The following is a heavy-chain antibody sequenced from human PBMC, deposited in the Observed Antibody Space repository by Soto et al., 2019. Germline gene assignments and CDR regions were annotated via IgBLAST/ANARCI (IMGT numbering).Heavy chain of an antibody. Sequence: KTRQASVKVSCNASGGTFSSYAISWVRQAPGQGLEWMGEIIPIFGTANYAQKFQGRVTITADESTSTAYMELSSLRSEDTAVYYCARAIRTASSSWFHHLDYWGQGTLVT. CDR2: IIPIFGTA. CDR1: GGTFSSYA. D-gene: IGHD6-13*01. V-gene: IGHV1-69*13. CDR3: ARAIRTASSSWFHHLDY. J-gene: IGHJ4*02.